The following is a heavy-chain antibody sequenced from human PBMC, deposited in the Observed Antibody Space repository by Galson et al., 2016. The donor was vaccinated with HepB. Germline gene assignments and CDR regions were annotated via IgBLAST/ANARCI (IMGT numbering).Heavy chain of an antibody. J-gene: IGHJ4*02. CDR3: ARQDWNGHLFDY. D-gene: IGHD1-1*01. V-gene: IGHV4-59*03. CDR1: GGSINSYY. Sequence: SETLSLTCTVSGGSINSYYWTWIRQPPGKGLEWVGYVYHSGSTYYNPSLKSRVPISADTSKNEFSLNLNSVTAAAPAVYYCARQDWNGHLFDYWGRGLLVTVSS. CDR2: VYHSGST.